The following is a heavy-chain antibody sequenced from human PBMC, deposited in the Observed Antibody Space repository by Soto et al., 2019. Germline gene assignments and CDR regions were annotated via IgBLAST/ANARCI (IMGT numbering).Heavy chain of an antibody. J-gene: IGHJ6*02. V-gene: IGHV4-34*01. CDR1: GGTFSGYY. D-gene: IGHD6-6*01. CDR3: ARGRIREYSSSGTTYYYYYGMDV. Sequence: SETLSLTCAVYGGTFSGYYWSRHRQPPGKGMEGIVEINHSGSTNYNPSLKSRVTISVDTSKNQFSLKLSSVTAADTAVYYCARGRIREYSSSGTTYYYYYGMDVWGQGTTVTVSS. CDR2: INHSGST.